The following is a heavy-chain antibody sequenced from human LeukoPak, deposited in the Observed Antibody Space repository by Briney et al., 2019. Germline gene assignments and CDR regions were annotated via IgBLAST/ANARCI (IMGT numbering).Heavy chain of an antibody. Sequence: SETLSLTCAVYGGSFSGYYWSWIRQPPGKGLEWIGDINHSGDTNYNPSLKSRVTISVNTSKNQFSLKLSSVTAADTAVYYCASHSSGWVNNWFDPWGQGTLVTVSS. CDR3: ASHSSGWVNNWFDP. J-gene: IGHJ5*02. D-gene: IGHD6-19*01. V-gene: IGHV4-34*01. CDR2: INHSGDT. CDR1: GGSFSGYY.